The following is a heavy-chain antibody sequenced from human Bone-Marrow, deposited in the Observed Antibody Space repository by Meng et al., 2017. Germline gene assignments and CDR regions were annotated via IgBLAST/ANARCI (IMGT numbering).Heavy chain of an antibody. V-gene: IGHV1-24*01. CDR1: GCTLTEFS. J-gene: IGHJ5*02. CDR3: ATEGHSGSPLGTFDP. Sequence: QVQLVQSGAEVKKPGASVKASCKVSGCTLTEFSVHWVRQPPGKGLEWMGGFDPEDGETIYAQKFQGRVTMTEDTSTDTAYMELSSLRSEDTAVYYCATEGHSGSPLGTFDPWGQGALVTVSS. D-gene: IGHD1-26*01. CDR2: FDPEDGET.